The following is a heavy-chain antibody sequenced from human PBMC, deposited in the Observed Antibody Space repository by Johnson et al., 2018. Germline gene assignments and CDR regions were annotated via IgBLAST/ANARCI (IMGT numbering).Heavy chain of an antibody. Sequence: VQLVESGGGLIQPGGSLRLSCAASGFTVSSNYMSWVRQAPGKGLEWVSVIYSGGSTYYADSVKGRLTISRDKYKNTLYLPLNSRRAEDTAVYYCERYWGGDCYDAFDIWGQGTMVTVAS. D-gene: IGHD2-21*02. CDR3: ERYWGGDCYDAFDI. CDR2: IYSGGST. CDR1: GFTVSSNY. J-gene: IGHJ3*02. V-gene: IGHV3-53*01.